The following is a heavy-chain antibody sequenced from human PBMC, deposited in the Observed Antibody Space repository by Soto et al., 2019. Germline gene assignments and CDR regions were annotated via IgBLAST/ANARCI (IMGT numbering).Heavy chain of an antibody. Sequence: LSLTCDVSGVSITSTNWWSWVRQPPGRGLAWIGEIFHLGNTNYNPSLKSRVTLSIDKSKNQFSLKVSSVTAADTAVYYCAKVSVAGTYRFDSWGQGTLVTVSS. D-gene: IGHD6-19*01. V-gene: IGHV4-4*02. CDR2: IFHLGNT. CDR1: GVSITSTNW. CDR3: AKVSVAGTYRFDS. J-gene: IGHJ4*02.